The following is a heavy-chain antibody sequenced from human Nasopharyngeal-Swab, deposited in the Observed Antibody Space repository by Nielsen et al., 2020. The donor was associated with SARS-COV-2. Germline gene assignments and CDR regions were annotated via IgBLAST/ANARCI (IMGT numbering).Heavy chain of an antibody. V-gene: IGHV3-74*01. D-gene: IGHD6-19*01. CDR2: VNQDGSRT. Sequence: GGSLRLSCVASGVIFSKYWMHWVRQAPGKGLVWVSRVNQDGSRTDYADSVRGRFTISRDNAKNTLYLQMNSLRVEDTAIYYCARGSSDWNGIDYWGQGTLVTVSS. CDR3: ARGSSDWNGIDY. CDR1: GVIFSKYW. J-gene: IGHJ4*02.